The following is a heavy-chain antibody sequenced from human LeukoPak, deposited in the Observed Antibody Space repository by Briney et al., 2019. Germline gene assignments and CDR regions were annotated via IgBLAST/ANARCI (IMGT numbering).Heavy chain of an antibody. CDR1: GFTFSTYA. CDR3: AKASVAIPQYCNS. Sequence: GVSLRLSCAASGFTFSTYAMSWVRQAPGKGLEWVSAISGSGGSTYYADSVKGRFTISRDNSKDTLFLQLNSLTAADTAMYFCAKASVAIPQYCNSWGQGTLVTVSS. CDR2: ISGSGGST. D-gene: IGHD2-2*02. J-gene: IGHJ5*02. V-gene: IGHV3-23*01.